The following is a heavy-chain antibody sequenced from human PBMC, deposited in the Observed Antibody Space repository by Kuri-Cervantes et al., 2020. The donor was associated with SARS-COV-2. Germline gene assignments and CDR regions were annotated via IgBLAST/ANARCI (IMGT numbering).Heavy chain of an antibody. CDR3: ARSPGAYFDY. CDR1: GFTFSSYA. J-gene: IGHJ4*02. V-gene: IGHV3-30*04. D-gene: IGHD3-10*01. Sequence: GESLKISCAASGFTFSSYAMHWVRQAPGKGLEWVAVISYDGSNKYHADSVKGRFTISRDNSKNTLYLQMNSLRAEDTAVYYCARSPGAYFDYWGQGTLVTVSS. CDR2: ISYDGSNK.